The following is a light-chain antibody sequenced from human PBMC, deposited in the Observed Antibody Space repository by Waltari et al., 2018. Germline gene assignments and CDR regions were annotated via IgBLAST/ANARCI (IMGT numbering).Light chain of an antibody. CDR1: QSVSRT. Sequence: EIVLTQSPGTLSLSPGERATLSCRASQSVSRTLAWYQQKPGQAPRLLIYDASSRAAGIPDRFSVSGSGTDFSLTISRLEPEDFGVYYCQKYGTLPATFGQGTKVEI. CDR2: DAS. CDR3: QKYGTLPAT. V-gene: IGKV3-20*01. J-gene: IGKJ1*01.